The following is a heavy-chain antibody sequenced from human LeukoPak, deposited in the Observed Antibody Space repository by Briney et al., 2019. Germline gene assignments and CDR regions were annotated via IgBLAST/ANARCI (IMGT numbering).Heavy chain of an antibody. V-gene: IGHV4-39*01. CDR2: IYYSGST. Sequence: SETLSLTCTVSGVSISSSSYYWGWIRQPPGKGLEWIGSIYYSGSTYYNPSLKSRVTISVDTSKNQFSLKLSSVTAADTAVYYCASGASVRFLEWLLPNGMGVWGQGTTVTVSS. J-gene: IGHJ6*02. CDR1: GVSISSSSYY. CDR3: ASGASVRFLEWLLPNGMGV. D-gene: IGHD3-3*01.